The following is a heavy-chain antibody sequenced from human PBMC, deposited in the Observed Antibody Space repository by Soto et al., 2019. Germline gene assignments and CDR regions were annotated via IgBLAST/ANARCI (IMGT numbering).Heavy chain of an antibody. J-gene: IGHJ4*02. Sequence: GASVKVSCKASGYTFTNSGFSWVRQAPGQGLEWVGWIRVNNGDTHYAQKLQGRVTMTTDTSTSTAFMELSSLTSEDTAVYYCARGPRNWGVDYWGQGTLVTVSS. V-gene: IGHV1-18*01. CDR2: IRVNNGDT. CDR3: ARGPRNWGVDY. D-gene: IGHD7-27*01. CDR1: GYTFTNSG.